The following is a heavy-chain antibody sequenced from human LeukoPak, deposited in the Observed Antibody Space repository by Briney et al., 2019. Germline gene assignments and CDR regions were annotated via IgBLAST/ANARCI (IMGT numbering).Heavy chain of an antibody. V-gene: IGHV3-66*01. CDR2: IYSGGST. CDR3: ASSVPSIVVVPAAPTPSTDY. CDR1: GFTVSSNY. D-gene: IGHD2-2*01. Sequence: PGGTLRLSCAASGFTVSSNYMSWVRQAPGKGLEWVSVIYSGGSTYYADSVKGRFTISRDNSKNTLYLQTNSLRAEDTAVYYCASSVPSIVVVPAAPTPSTDYWGQGTLVTVSS. J-gene: IGHJ4*02.